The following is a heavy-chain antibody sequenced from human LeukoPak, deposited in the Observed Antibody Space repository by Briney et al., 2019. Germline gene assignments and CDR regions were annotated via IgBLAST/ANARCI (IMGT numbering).Heavy chain of an antibody. CDR3: AGEYNYYIY. CDR1: GFTVSNSY. Sequence: QPGRSLRLSCAASGFTVSNSYMNWVRQAPGKGLEWVSVIYSGGSTYYADSVKGRFTISRDNSKNTLHLQMNSLRAEDTAMYYCAGEYNYYIYWGQGTLVTVSS. V-gene: IGHV3-66*01. J-gene: IGHJ4*02. D-gene: IGHD1-1*01. CDR2: IYSGGST.